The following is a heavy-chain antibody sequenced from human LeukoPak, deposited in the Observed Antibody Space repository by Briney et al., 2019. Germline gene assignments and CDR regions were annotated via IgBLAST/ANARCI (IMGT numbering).Heavy chain of an antibody. D-gene: IGHD6-13*01. J-gene: IGHJ6*03. CDR2: IYHSGST. V-gene: IGHV4-39*07. Sequence: SETLSLTCTVSGGSISSGSYCWGWIRQPPGKGLEWIGSIYHSGSTYYNPSLKSRVTISVDTSKNQFSLKLSSVTAADTAVYYCARADYSSTWSHDYYYMDVWGKGTTVTVSS. CDR3: ARADYSSTWSHDYYYMDV. CDR1: GGSISSGSYC.